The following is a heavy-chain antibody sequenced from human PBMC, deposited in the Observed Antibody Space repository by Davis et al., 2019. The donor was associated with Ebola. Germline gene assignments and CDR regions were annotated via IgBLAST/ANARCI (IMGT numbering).Heavy chain of an antibody. CDR1: GGSFSGYY. D-gene: IGHD6-13*01. CDR2: IYYSGYT. J-gene: IGHJ5*02. Sequence: GSLRLSCAVYGGSFSGYYWGWIRQTPGKGLEWIASIYYSGYTYYNPSLKRRLTMSVDTSRSQFSLKLDSVTAADTAMYYCARRGTSSWYAGWFDPWGQGTLVTVSS. CDR3: ARRGTSSWYAGWFDP. V-gene: IGHV4-39*01.